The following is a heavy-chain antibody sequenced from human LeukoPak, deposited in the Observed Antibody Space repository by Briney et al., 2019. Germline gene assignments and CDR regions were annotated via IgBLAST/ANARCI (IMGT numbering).Heavy chain of an antibody. CDR2: ISAYNGNT. J-gene: IGHJ5*02. CDR1: GYTFTSYG. V-gene: IGHV1-18*01. Sequence: ASVKVSCKASGYTFTSYGSSWVRQAPGQGLEWMGWISAYNGNTNYAQKLQGRVTMTTDTSTSTAYMELRSLRSDDTAVYYCARAAYYYDSSPNWFDPWGQGTLVTVSS. CDR3: ARAAYYYDSSPNWFDP. D-gene: IGHD3-22*01.